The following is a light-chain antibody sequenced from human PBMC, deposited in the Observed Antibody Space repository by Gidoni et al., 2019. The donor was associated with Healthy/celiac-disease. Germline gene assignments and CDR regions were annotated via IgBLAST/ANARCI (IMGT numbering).Light chain of an antibody. CDR3: QAWDSSTPVV. Sequence: YERTQPPSVSVSPGQTASITCSGDKLGEKYACWYQQKPGQSPVLVIYQESKRPSGIPERFSGSHSGNTATLTLSGTQAMDEADYYCQAWDSSTPVVFGGGTTLTVL. V-gene: IGLV3-1*01. J-gene: IGLJ2*01. CDR2: QES. CDR1: KLGEKY.